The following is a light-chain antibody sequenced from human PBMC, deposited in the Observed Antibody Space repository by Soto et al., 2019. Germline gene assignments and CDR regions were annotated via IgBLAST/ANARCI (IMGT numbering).Light chain of an antibody. V-gene: IGLV4-69*01. CDR1: SGHSSYA. CDR3: QTWGTGIQM. CDR2: LNSDGSH. Sequence: QPVLTQSPSASASLGASVKLTCTLSSGHSSYAIAWHQQQPEKGPRYLMKLNSDGSHSKGDGIPDRFSGSSSGAVRYLTISSLQSEDEADYYCQTWGTGIQMFGGGTKVTVL. J-gene: IGLJ3*02.